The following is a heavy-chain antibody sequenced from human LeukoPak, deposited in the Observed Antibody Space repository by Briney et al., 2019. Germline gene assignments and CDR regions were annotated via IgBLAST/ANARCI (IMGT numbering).Heavy chain of an antibody. CDR2: INHSGST. J-gene: IGHJ3*02. CDR1: GGSFSGYY. D-gene: IGHD4-11*01. V-gene: IGHV4-34*01. CDR3: ARGRDYRRAFDI. Sequence: SETLSLTCAVYGGSFSGYYRSWIRQPPGKGLEWIGEINHSGSTNYNPSLKSRVTISVDTSKNQFSLKLSSVTAADTAVYYCARGRDYRRAFDIWGQGTMVTVSS.